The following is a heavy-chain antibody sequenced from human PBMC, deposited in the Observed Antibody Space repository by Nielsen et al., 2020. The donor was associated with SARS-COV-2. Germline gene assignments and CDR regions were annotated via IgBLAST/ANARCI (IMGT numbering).Heavy chain of an antibody. J-gene: IGHJ4*01. D-gene: IGHD3-10*01. CDR2: ISNDGGNK. Sequence: GGSLRLSCAASGFIFSTYDIHWVRQAPGKGLEWVAVISNDGGNKYYAGSVKGRFIISRDNSKNTLYLQMNSLRPEDTAVYFCAKGGSYFGSGSPFDYWGHGTLVTVSS. V-gene: IGHV3-30*18. CDR3: AKGGSYFGSGSPFDY. CDR1: GFIFSTYD.